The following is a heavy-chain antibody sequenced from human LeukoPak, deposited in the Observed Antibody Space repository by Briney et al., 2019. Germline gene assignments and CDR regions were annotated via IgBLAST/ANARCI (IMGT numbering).Heavy chain of an antibody. D-gene: IGHD2-2*01. CDR1: GYTFTSYD. CDR3: ARISTPAMPFDP. Sequence: ASVKVSCKASGYTFTSYDINWVRQATGQGLEWMGWMNPNSGNTGYAQKFRGRVTMTRNTSISTAYMELSSLRSEDTAVYYCARISTPAMPFDPWGQGTLVTVSS. J-gene: IGHJ5*02. CDR2: MNPNSGNT. V-gene: IGHV1-8*01.